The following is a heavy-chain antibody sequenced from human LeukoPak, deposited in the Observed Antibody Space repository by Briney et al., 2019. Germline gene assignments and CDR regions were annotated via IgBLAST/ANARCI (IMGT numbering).Heavy chain of an antibody. V-gene: IGHV4-39*01. J-gene: IGHJ4*02. CDR2: MYYSGST. D-gene: IGHD2-2*01. CDR1: GGSISSSTYY. CDR3: ARHYCSSASCYVDY. Sequence: PSETLSLTCIVSGGSISSSTYYWGWIRQPPGKGLEWIDMMYYSGSTYYNPSLKSRVTISVDTSKNQFSLKLSSVTAADTAVYYCARHYCSSASCYVDYWGQGTLVTVSS.